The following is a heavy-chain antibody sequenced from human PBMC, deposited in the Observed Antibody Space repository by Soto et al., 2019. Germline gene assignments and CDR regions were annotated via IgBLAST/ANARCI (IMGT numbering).Heavy chain of an antibody. V-gene: IGHV3-30-3*01. D-gene: IGHD3-3*01. CDR1: GFTFSSYA. CDR2: ISYDGSTK. J-gene: IGHJ6*02. CDR3: ARDVQIGDFWSGYYLGGMDV. Sequence: QVQLVESGGGVVQPGRSLRLSCAASGFTFSSYAMYWVRQAPGKGLEWVAVISYDGSTKYYADSVKGRFTISRDNAKTTLYLHMNSLRPKDTAVYYCARDVQIGDFWSGYYLGGMDVWGRGTTVTVSS.